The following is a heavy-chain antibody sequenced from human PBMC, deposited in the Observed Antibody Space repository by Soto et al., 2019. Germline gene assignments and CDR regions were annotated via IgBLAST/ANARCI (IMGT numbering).Heavy chain of an antibody. V-gene: IGHV4-4*07. D-gene: IGHD6-13*01. CDR2: IYTSGST. CDR3: ARDRQLVVSSWDYGMDV. Sequence: SETLSLTCTVSGGSIGSYYWSWIRQPAGKGLEWIGRIYTSGSTNYNPSLKSRVTMSVDTSKNQFSLKLSSVTAADTAVYYCARDRQLVVSSWDYGMDVWGQGTTVTVSS. CDR1: GGSIGSYY. J-gene: IGHJ6*02.